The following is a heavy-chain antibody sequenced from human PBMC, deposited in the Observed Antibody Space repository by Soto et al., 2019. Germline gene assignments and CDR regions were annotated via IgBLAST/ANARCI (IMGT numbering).Heavy chain of an antibody. Sequence: RGSLRVSCAASGFIFSDTWMNWGSQAPGKWPEWVDRILTTREGGTTHYSAPAKGRLTISRDDSINMVYLQMSSLKIEDTAVNYCTSRLRTTDDYWGQGP. CDR1: GFIFSDTW. J-gene: IGHJ4*02. D-gene: IGHD1-1*01. V-gene: IGHV3-15*07. CDR2: ILTTREGGTT. CDR3: TSRLRTTDDY.